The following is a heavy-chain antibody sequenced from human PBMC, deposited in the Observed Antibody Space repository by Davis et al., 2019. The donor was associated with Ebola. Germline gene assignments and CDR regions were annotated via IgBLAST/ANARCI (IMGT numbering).Heavy chain of an antibody. V-gene: IGHV3-53*04. CDR3: ARELTPYCSSTSCYGGDY. D-gene: IGHD2-2*01. Sequence: GESLKISCAASGFTVSSNYMSWVRQAPGKGLEWVSVIYSGGSTYYADSVKGRFTISRHNSKNTLYLQMNSLRAEDTAVYYCARELTPYCSSTSCYGGDYWGQGTLVTVSS. J-gene: IGHJ4*02. CDR1: GFTVSSNY. CDR2: IYSGGST.